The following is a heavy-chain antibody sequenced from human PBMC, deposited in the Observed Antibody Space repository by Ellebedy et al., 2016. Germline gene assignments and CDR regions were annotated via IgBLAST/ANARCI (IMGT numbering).Heavy chain of an antibody. V-gene: IGHV3-15*01. J-gene: IGHJ4*02. Sequence: GGSLRLCCAASGFTFSNAWMNWVRQAPGKGLEWVGRIKSKTDGGAADYAAPVKGRFTISRDDSKNTLYLQMNSLKTEDTAVYFCTTVYRYNYDSVWGQGTLVTVSS. CDR2: IKSKTDGGAA. D-gene: IGHD5-18*01. CDR1: GFTFSNAW. CDR3: TTVYRYNYDSV.